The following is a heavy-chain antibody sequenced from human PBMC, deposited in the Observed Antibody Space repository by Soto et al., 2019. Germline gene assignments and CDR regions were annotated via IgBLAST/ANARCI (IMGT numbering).Heavy chain of an antibody. CDR3: AKDLSAGATIFVSEVAAFDI. J-gene: IGHJ3*02. CDR1: GFTFSSYA. V-gene: IGHV3-23*01. D-gene: IGHD3-3*01. Sequence: GGSLRLSCAASGFTFSSYAMSWVRQAPGKGLEWVSAISGSGGSTYYADSVKGRFTIARDNSKNTLYLQMNSLRAEDTAVYYCAKDLSAGATIFVSEVAAFDIWGQGTMVTVSS. CDR2: ISGSGGST.